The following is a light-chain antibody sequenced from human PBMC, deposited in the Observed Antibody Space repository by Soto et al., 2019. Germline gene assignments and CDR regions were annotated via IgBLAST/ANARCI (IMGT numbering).Light chain of an antibody. Sequence: EIVLTQSPGTLSLSPGERATLSCRASQSVSSSYLAWYQQKPGQAPRLLIYGASSRATGIPDRFSGSGSGTDFTLTISRLEPEDFAVYYCQQYGSSPPLTFGGGPNVDIK. CDR3: QQYGSSPPLT. V-gene: IGKV3-20*01. CDR1: QSVSSSY. CDR2: GAS. J-gene: IGKJ4*01.